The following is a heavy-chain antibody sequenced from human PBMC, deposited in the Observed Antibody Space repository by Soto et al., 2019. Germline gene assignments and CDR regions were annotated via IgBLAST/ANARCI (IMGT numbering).Heavy chain of an antibody. CDR2: INPNSGGT. Sequence: ASVKVSCKASGYTFTCYYMHWVRQAPGEGLEWMGWINPNSGGTNYAQKFQGRVTMTRDTSISTAYMELSRLRSDDTAVYYCARAVSTLLYYFDYWGQGTLVTVSS. CDR1: GYTFTCYY. D-gene: IGHD4-17*01. CDR3: ARAVSTLLYYFDY. V-gene: IGHV1-2*02. J-gene: IGHJ4*02.